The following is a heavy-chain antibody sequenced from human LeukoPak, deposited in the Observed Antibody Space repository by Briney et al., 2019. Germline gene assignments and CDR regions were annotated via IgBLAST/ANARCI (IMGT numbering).Heavy chain of an antibody. D-gene: IGHD1-1*01. V-gene: IGHV1-46*01. CDR1: GYTFTSYY. CDR2: INPSGGST. Sequence: ASVKVSCKASGYTFTSYYMHWVRQAPGQGLEWTGIINPSGGSTSYAQKFQGRVTMTRDMSTSTVYMELSSLRSEDTAVYYCARDLPYGTGTWDWFDPWGQGTLVTVSS. CDR3: ARDLPYGTGTWDWFDP. J-gene: IGHJ5*02.